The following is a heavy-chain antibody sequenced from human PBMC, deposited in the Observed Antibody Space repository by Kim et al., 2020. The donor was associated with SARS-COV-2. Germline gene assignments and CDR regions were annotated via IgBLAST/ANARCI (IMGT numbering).Heavy chain of an antibody. J-gene: IGHJ4*02. V-gene: IGHV3-20*01. D-gene: IGHD2-15*01. CDR3: ARGLGYCSGGSCYSDY. Sequence: SVKGRFTISRDNAKNSLYLQMNSLRAEDTALYHCARGLGYCSGGSCYSDYWGQGTLVTVSS.